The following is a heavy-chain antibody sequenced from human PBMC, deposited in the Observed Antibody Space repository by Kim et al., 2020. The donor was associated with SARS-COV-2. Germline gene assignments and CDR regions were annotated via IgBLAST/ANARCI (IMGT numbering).Heavy chain of an antibody. J-gene: IGHJ6*02. CDR3: AGILPWVRGYYCYGMDV. Sequence: ASVKVSCKASGYTFTGYYMHWVRQAPGQGLEWMGWINPNSGGTNYAQNFQGRVTITRDTSISTAYMELSRLRSDDTAVYYCAGILPWVRGYYCYGMDVWGQGTTVTVSS. D-gene: IGHD3-16*01. V-gene: IGHV1-2*02. CDR2: INPNSGGT. CDR1: GYTFTGYY.